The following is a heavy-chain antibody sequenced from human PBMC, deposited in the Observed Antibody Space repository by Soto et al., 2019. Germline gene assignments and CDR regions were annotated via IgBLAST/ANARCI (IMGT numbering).Heavy chain of an antibody. Sequence: GGSLRLSCAASGFTFSSYGMHWVRQAPGKGLEWVAVIWYDGSNKYYADSVKGRFTISRDNSKNTLYLQMNSLRAEDTAVYYCAGFSIAASGWGQGTLVTVSS. CDR3: AGFSIAASG. CDR1: GFTFSSYG. D-gene: IGHD6-6*01. CDR2: IWYDGSNK. J-gene: IGHJ4*02. V-gene: IGHV3-33*01.